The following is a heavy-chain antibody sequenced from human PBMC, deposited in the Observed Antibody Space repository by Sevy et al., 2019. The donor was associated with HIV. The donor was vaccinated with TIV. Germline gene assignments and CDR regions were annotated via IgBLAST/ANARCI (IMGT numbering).Heavy chain of an antibody. CDR3: ARHCSSTSCSHAFDI. CDR1: GGSFSGYY. V-gene: IGHV4-34*01. D-gene: IGHD2-2*01. J-gene: IGHJ3*02. Sequence: SETLSLTCAVYGGSFSGYYWSWIHQPPGKELEWIGEINHSGSTNYNPSLKSRVTISGDTSKNQFSLKLSSVTAADTAVYYCARHCSSTSCSHAFDIWGQGTMVTVSS. CDR2: INHSGST.